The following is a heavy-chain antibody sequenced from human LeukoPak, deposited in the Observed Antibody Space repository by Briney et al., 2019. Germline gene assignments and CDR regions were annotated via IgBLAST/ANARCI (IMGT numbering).Heavy chain of an antibody. Sequence: GGSLRLSCAASGFSFSSSAISWVRQAPGKGLEWVSVISGSGGSTDYADSVKGRFTISRDNSKNTLYLLMNSLRAEDTAVYYCAKASGRGVTLYYFDYWGQGTLVTVSS. CDR2: ISGSGGST. J-gene: IGHJ4*02. CDR3: AKASGRGVTLYYFDY. D-gene: IGHD3-10*01. V-gene: IGHV3-23*01. CDR1: GFSFSSSA.